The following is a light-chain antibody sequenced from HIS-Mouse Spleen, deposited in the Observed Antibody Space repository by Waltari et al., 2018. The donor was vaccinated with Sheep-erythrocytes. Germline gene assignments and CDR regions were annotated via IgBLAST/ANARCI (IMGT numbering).Light chain of an antibody. Sequence: SYELTQPPSVSVFPGQTARITCSGDALPKKYAYWYQQKSGQAPVLVIYEDSKRPSGIPEGCSGASSGTRATLTISGAQVEDEADYYCYSTDSSGNHSNWVFGGGTKLTVL. CDR2: EDS. CDR3: YSTDSSGNHSNWV. CDR1: ALPKKY. J-gene: IGLJ3*02. V-gene: IGLV3-10*01.